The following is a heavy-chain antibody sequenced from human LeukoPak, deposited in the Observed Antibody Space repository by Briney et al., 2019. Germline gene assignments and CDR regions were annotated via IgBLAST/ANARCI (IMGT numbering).Heavy chain of an antibody. J-gene: IGHJ4*02. D-gene: IGHD1-26*01. CDR2: ISGSGAST. V-gene: IGHV3-23*01. Sequence: GGSLRLSCAASGFTFSSFAMTWVRQAPGKGLEWVSVISGSGASTYHADSVKGRFTISRDNSKNTLYLQMNSLRAEDTAVYYCAKDSGTYYKGFDYWGQGTLVAVSS. CDR1: GFTFSSFA. CDR3: AKDSGTYYKGFDY.